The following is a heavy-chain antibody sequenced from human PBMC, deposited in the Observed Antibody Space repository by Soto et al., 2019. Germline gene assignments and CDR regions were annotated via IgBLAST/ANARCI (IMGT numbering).Heavy chain of an antibody. D-gene: IGHD1-1*01. CDR2: IIPIFGTA. CDR1: GGTFSSYA. J-gene: IGHJ6*02. CDR3: ARVLAEGTVLRYYGMDV. Sequence: QVQLVQSGAEVKKRGSSVKVSCKASGGTFSSYAISWVRQAPGQGLEWMGGIIPIFGTANYAQKFQGRVTITADESTSTAYMELSSLRSEDTAVYYCARVLAEGTVLRYYGMDVWGQGTTVTVSS. V-gene: IGHV1-69*01.